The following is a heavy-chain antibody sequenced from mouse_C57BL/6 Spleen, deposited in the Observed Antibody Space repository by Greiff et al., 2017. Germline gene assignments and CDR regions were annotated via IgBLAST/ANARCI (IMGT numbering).Heavy chain of an antibody. Sequence: VQLQQSGAELVMPGASVKLSCKASGYTFTSYWMHWVKQRPGQGLEWIGEIDPSDSYTNYNQKFKGKSTLTVDKSSSTAYMQLSSLTSEDSAVYYCARRGLLSPFDYWGQGTTLTVSS. D-gene: IGHD1-1*01. J-gene: IGHJ2*01. CDR3: ARRGLLSPFDY. V-gene: IGHV1-69*01. CDR1: GYTFTSYW. CDR2: IDPSDSYT.